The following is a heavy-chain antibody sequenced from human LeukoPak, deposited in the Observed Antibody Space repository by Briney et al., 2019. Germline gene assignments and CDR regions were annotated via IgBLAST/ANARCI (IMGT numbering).Heavy chain of an antibody. J-gene: IGHJ4*02. V-gene: IGHV1-69*02. CDR3: ARGGGYSYGYDDY. D-gene: IGHD5-18*01. Sequence: SVKVSCKASGGTFSSYTISWVRQAPGQGLEWMGRIISILGIANYAQKFQGRVTITADKSTSTAYMELSSLRSEDTAVYYCARGGGYSYGYDDYWGQGTLVTVSS. CDR1: GGTFSSYT. CDR2: IISILGIA.